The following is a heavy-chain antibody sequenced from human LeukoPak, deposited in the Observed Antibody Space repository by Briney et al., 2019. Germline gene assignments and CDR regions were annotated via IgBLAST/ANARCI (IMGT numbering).Heavy chain of an antibody. Sequence: SETLSLTCTVSGGSISSYYWSWIRQPPGKGLEWIGYIYYSGSTNYNPSLRSRVTISVDTSKNQFSLKLSSVTAADTAVYYCARGVVAAAGRTFDFWGQGTLVTVSS. V-gene: IGHV4-59*01. D-gene: IGHD6-13*01. CDR3: ARGVVAAAGRTFDF. CDR2: IYYSGST. J-gene: IGHJ4*02. CDR1: GGSISSYY.